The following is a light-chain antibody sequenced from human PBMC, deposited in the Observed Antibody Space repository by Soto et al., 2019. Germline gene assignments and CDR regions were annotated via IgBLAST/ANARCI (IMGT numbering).Light chain of an antibody. CDR2: DAS. CDR3: QQYNNWPPWT. V-gene: IGKV3-15*01. Sequence: IPMTQSLATLSVSPGERATHACRASQSVSNNIAWYQQKPGQALRLLIYDASTRATGIPARFSGSGSGTEFTLTISGLQSEDFAVYYCQQYNNWPPWTFGQGTKVEIK. J-gene: IGKJ1*01. CDR1: QSVSNN.